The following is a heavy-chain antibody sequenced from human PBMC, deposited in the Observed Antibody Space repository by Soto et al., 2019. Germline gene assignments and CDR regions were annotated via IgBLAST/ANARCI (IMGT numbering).Heavy chain of an antibody. V-gene: IGHV3-7*04. CDR2: IKQDGSEQ. J-gene: IGHJ4*02. CDR3: AGGSGWLITD. Sequence: EEQLVESGGGLVQPGGSVRLSCAASGFTFSSNWMNWVRQAPGKGLEWVANIKQDGSEQYYVDSVKGRFTISRDNAKNSQYLQMTSLRVEDTAVYYCAGGSGWLITDWGQGTLVTVSS. CDR1: GFTFSSNW. D-gene: IGHD6-19*01.